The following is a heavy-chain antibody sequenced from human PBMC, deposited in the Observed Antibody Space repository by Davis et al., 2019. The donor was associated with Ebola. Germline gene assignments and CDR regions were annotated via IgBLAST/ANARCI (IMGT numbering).Heavy chain of an antibody. Sequence: GESLKISCAASGFTVGSYYGNWVRQAPGQGLEWVSVIHNDGRTFYADSVKGRFTISRDTSQNMFYLQMNSLRADDTAVYYCAREQWYYMDVWGKGTTVTVSS. CDR1: GFTVGSYY. D-gene: IGHD6-19*01. V-gene: IGHV3-53*01. CDR3: AREQWYYMDV. CDR2: IHNDGRT. J-gene: IGHJ6*03.